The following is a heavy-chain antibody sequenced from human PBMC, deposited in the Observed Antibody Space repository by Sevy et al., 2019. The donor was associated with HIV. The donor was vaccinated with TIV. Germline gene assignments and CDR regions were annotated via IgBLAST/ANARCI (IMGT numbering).Heavy chain of an antibody. CDR3: ARDQGSGMTTVITFLY. CDR1: GGTFSNYP. J-gene: IGHJ4*02. V-gene: IGHV1-69*13. CDR2: INPVFGTV. D-gene: IGHD4-17*01. Sequence: ASVKVSCKASGGTFSNYPISWVRQAPGQGLEWMGRINPVFGTVNYAQKFQGRLTITADASTTTAYMELKSLKSEDTAIYYCARDQGSGMTTVITFLYWGQGTLVTVSS.